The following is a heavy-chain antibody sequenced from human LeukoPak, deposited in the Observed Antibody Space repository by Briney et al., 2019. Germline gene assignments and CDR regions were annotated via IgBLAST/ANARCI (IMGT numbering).Heavy chain of an antibody. CDR3: AKGVGYCSGGSCQQFDY. D-gene: IGHD2-15*01. CDR1: GFTFSSYS. CDR2: ISGSGGST. V-gene: IGHV3-23*01. Sequence: PGGSLRLSCAASGFTFSSYSMNWVRQAPGKGLKWVSAISGSGGSTYYADSVKGRITISRDNSKNTLYLQMNSLRAEDTAVYYCAKGVGYCSGGSCQQFDYWGQGTLVTVSS. J-gene: IGHJ4*02.